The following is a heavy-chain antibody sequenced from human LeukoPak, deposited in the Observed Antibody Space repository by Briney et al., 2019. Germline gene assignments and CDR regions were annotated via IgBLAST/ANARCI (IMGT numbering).Heavy chain of an antibody. CDR2: INPNSGGT. Sequence: ASVKVSCKASGYTFTGYYMHWVRQAPGQGLEWMGWINPNSGGTNYAQKFQGRVTMTRDTSISTVYMELSSLRSEDTAVYYCAREREASSSWYFFHWFDPWGQGTLVTVSS. D-gene: IGHD6-13*01. CDR1: GYTFTGYY. J-gene: IGHJ5*02. V-gene: IGHV1-2*02. CDR3: AREREASSSWYFFHWFDP.